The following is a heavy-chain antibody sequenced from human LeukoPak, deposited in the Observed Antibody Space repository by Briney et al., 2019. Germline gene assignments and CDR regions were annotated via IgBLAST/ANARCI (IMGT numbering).Heavy chain of an antibody. CDR1: GFTVSSNY. Sequence: GGSLRLSCAASGFTVSSNYMSWVRQAPGKGLEWVSVIYSGGSTYYAVSVKGRFTISRDNSKNTLYLQMNSLRAEDTAVYYCARDRMGAILYFDSWGQGTLVTVSS. V-gene: IGHV3-53*01. CDR3: ARDRMGAILYFDS. D-gene: IGHD1-26*01. CDR2: IYSGGST. J-gene: IGHJ4*02.